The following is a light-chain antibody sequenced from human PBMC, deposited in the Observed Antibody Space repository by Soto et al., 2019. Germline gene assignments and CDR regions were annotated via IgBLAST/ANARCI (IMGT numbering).Light chain of an antibody. CDR3: QQYYSTPPVT. Sequence: DIVMTQSPDSLAVSLGERATINCKSSQSGLHSTNNKNYLAWNQQKPGQPPKLLIYWASTRESGVPDRFSGSGSGQNFTLTIGSLQAENVAVYYCQQYYSTPPVTFGPGTKVDIK. CDR1: QSGLHSTNNKNY. J-gene: IGKJ3*01. V-gene: IGKV4-1*01. CDR2: WAS.